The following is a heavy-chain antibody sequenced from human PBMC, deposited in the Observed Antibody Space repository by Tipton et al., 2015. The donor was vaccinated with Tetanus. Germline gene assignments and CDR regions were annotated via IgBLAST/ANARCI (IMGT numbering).Heavy chain of an antibody. J-gene: IGHJ4*02. CDR3: ARRSGGAPRPGLFDY. D-gene: IGHD1-26*01. V-gene: IGHV3-48*02. CDR1: GFTFSSYS. Sequence: SLRLSCAASGFTFSSYSMNWVRQAPGKGLEWVSYISSSSSTIYYADSVKGRFTISRDNAKNSLYLQMNSLRDEDTAVYYCARRSGGAPRPGLFDYWGQGTLVTVSS. CDR2: ISSSSSTI.